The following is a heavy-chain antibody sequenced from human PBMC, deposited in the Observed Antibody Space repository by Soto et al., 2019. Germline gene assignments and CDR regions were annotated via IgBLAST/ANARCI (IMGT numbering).Heavy chain of an antibody. D-gene: IGHD6-13*01. V-gene: IGHV3-23*01. J-gene: IGHJ4*02. CDR3: ARAYSRSWYFCDY. CDR1: GITFSSYA. CDR2: ISGSGGST. Sequence: GGSLRLSCAASGITFSSYAMSWVRQAPGKGLEWVSAISGSGGSTYYADSVKGRFTISRDNSKNRLYLQMNSLRAEDTAVYYCARAYSRSWYFCDYWGQGTLVTVSS.